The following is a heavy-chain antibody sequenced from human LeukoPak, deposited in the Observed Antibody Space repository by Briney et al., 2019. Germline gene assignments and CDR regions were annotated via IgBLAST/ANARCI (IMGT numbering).Heavy chain of an antibody. V-gene: IGHV3-48*01. CDR3: ASSGGKSYGSGSYCRY. J-gene: IGHJ4*02. CDR1: GFTFSSYG. Sequence: GGSLRLSCAASGFTFSSYGMNWVRQAPGKGLEWVSFISSSGSTKYYADSVKGRFTISRDNSKNTLYLQMNSLRAEDTAVYYCASSGGKSYGSGSYCRYWGQGSLVTVSS. CDR2: ISSSGSTK. D-gene: IGHD3-10*01.